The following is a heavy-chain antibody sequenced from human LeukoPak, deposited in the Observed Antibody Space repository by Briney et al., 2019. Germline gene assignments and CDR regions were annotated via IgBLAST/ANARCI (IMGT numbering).Heavy chain of an antibody. CDR2: IYYSGST. J-gene: IGHJ5*02. V-gene: IGHV4-59*01. CDR3: ARGPGREEDWFDP. CDR1: GGSISSYY. Sequence: SETLSLTCTVSGGSISSYYWSWIRQPPGKGLEWIGYIYYSGSTNYNPSLKSRVTISVDTSKNQFSLKLSSVTAADTAVYYCARGPGREEDWFDPWGQGTLVTVSS. D-gene: IGHD3-10*01.